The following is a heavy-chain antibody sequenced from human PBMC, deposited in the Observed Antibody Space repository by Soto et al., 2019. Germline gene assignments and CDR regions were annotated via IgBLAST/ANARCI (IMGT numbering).Heavy chain of an antibody. V-gene: IGHV3-23*01. CDR3: AKGLWLVFHFDY. CDR2: ISGSGGST. J-gene: IGHJ4*02. CDR1: GFTFSSYA. D-gene: IGHD6-19*01. Sequence: GGSLRLPCAASGFTFSSYAMSWVRQAPGKGLEWVSAISGSGGSTYYADSVKGRFTISRDNSKNTLYLQMNSLRAEDTAVYYCAKGLWLVFHFDYWGQGTLVTVSS.